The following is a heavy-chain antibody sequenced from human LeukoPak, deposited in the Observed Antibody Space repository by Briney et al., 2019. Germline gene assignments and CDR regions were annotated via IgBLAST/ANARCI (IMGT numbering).Heavy chain of an antibody. CDR1: GYTFTGYY. CDR3: ARGIITMVRGVIAVLGY. CDR2: INPNSGGT. V-gene: IGHV1-2*02. J-gene: IGHJ4*02. D-gene: IGHD3-10*01. Sequence: ASVKVSCKASGYTFTGYYMHWVRQAPGQGLEWMGWINPNSGGTNYAQKFQGRVTMTRDTSISTAYMELSRLRSDDTAVYYCARGIITMVRGVIAVLGYWGQGTLVTVSS.